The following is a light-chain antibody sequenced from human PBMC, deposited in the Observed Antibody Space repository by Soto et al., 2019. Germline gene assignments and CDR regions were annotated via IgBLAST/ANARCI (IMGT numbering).Light chain of an antibody. CDR3: QHYNSYSEA. J-gene: IGKJ1*01. CDR1: QSISSW. CDR2: KAS. Sequence: DIQMTQSPSPLSASVGDRVTITCRASQSISSWLAWYQQQPGKAHKLLIYKASSLKSGVPSRFSGSGSGTKFTLTISSLQPDDFATYNCQHYNSYSEALGQGTKVDI. V-gene: IGKV1-5*03.